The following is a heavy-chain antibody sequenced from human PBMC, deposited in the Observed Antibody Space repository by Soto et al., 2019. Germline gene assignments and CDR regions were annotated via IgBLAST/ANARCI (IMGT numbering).Heavy chain of an antibody. CDR2: IYIGGST. J-gene: IGHJ5*02. V-gene: IGHV3-53*01. D-gene: IGHD3-3*01. CDR1: GFTVSTNY. Sequence: GGSLRLSCAASGFTVSTNYMSWVRQAPGKGLEWVSVIYIGGSTYYADSVKGRFSISRDNSKNTLYLQMNSLRAEDTAVYYCAREFGGYYSFDRRGQGTLVTVSS. CDR3: AREFGGYYSFDR.